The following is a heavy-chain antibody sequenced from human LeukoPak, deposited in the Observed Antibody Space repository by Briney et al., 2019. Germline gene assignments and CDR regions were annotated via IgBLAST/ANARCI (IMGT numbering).Heavy chain of an antibody. CDR3: TSKLGSSSSGY. V-gene: IGHV3-21*01. CDR1: GFTFSSYG. CDR2: ISSTASDI. Sequence: GGSLRLSCAASGFTFSSYGMNWVRQAPGKGLEWVSFISSTASDIYYADSVRGRFTISRDNAKNSPYLQMNSLRADDTAIYYCTSKLGSSSSGYWGQGTLVTVSS. J-gene: IGHJ4*02. D-gene: IGHD6-6*01.